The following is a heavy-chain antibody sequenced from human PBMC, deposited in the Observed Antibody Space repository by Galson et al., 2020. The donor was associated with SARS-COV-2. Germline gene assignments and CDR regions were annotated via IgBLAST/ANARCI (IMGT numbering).Heavy chain of an antibody. V-gene: IGHV3-11*01. CDR2: ITRDGSLM. J-gene: IGHJ4*02. D-gene: IGHD6-19*01. CDR1: GFSFSDYQ. Sequence: GESLKISCAASGFSFSDYQMSWIRQAPGKGLEWISHITRDGSLMYYADSVKGRFTISRDNAKSSLYLQMNSLRAEDTAVYYCARAPRVSSGWPIFDYWGQVTLVPVSS. CDR3: ARAPRVSSGWPIFDY.